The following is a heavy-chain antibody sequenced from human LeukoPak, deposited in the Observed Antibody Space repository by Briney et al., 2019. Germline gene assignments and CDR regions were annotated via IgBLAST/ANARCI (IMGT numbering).Heavy chain of an antibody. J-gene: IGHJ5*02. CDR2: IYYSGST. CDR1: GGSISSGSYY. D-gene: IGHD6-13*01. V-gene: IGHV4-39*07. Sequence: PSETLSLTCTVSGGSISSGSYYWVWLRQPPGKGLEWIGSIYYSGSTYYKPSLKSRVTISVDTSKNQFSLKLNSMIAADTAVYYCARAYSSSWYLNWFDPWGQGTLVTVSS. CDR3: ARAYSSSWYLNWFDP.